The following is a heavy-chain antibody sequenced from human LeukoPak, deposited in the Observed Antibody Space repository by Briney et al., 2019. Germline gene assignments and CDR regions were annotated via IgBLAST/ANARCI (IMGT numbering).Heavy chain of an antibody. J-gene: IGHJ4*02. CDR2: IYYSGST. V-gene: IGHV4-59*08. CDR3: ARQDCSGGGCYSGSYYFDY. Sequence: SETLSLTCTVSGGSIKSYYWGWIRQPPGKGLEWIGQIYYSGSTNYNPSLKSRVTISVDTSKNQFSLKLSSVTAADTAVYYCARQDCSGGGCYSGSYYFDYWGQGTLVTVSS. CDR1: GGSIKSYY. D-gene: IGHD2-15*01.